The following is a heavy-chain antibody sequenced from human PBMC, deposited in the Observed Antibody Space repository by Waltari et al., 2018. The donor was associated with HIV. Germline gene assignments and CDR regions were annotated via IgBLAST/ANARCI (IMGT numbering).Heavy chain of an antibody. CDR1: GGTFSSCA. D-gene: IGHD4-17*01. Sequence: QVQLVQSGAEVKKPGSSVTVSCKDSGGTFSSCAISWVRQAPGQGLEWMGGTIPIFGTANDAQKFKGIVTITADESTSTAYMELSSLRSEDTAVYYWARARDYGYYGEAFDIWCQGTMVTVSS. J-gene: IGHJ3*02. CDR2: TIPIFGTA. V-gene: IGHV1-69*01. CDR3: ARARDYGYYGEAFDI.